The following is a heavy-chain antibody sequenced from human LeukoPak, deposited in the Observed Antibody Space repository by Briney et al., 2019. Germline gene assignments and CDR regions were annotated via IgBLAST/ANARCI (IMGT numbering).Heavy chain of an antibody. D-gene: IGHD6-13*01. Sequence: GRSLRLSCAASGFTFSSYAMSWVRQAPGKGLEWVSAISGSGGSTYYADSVKGRFTISRDNSKNTLYLQMNSLRAEDTAVYYCAKDSSTWGNLAGHFDSWGQGTLVTVSS. V-gene: IGHV3-23*01. CDR1: GFTFSSYA. J-gene: IGHJ4*02. CDR3: AKDSSTWGNLAGHFDS. CDR2: ISGSGGST.